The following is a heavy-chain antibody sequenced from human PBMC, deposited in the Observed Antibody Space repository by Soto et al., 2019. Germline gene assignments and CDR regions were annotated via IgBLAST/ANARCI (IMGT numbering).Heavy chain of an antibody. J-gene: IGHJ4*02. D-gene: IGHD5-12*01. CDR1: GASIRSGGYY. Sequence: KPSETLSLTCSVSGASIRSGGYYWSWLRQSPGKGLERIGHIYYTGSTFYSPSLKSRLTISLDTPKNQFSLDLNSVTTADTAMYYCARIEMASIKWGRGTLVTVSS. CDR3: ARIEMASIK. CDR2: IYYTGST. V-gene: IGHV4-31*03.